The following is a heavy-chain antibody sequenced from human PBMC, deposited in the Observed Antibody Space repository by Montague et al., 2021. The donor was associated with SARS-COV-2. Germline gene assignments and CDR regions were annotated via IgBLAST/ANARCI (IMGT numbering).Heavy chain of an antibody. CDR2: IYYSGST. CDR3: ARLPDTSGRAWFDP. V-gene: IGHV4-59*08. Sequence: SETLSLTCTASGGSISSYYWSWIRQPPGKGLEWIGYIYYSGSTNYNPSLKSRVTISVDTSKNQFSLKLSSVTAADTAVFYCARLPDTSGRAWFDPWGQGTLVTVSS. D-gene: IGHD3-22*01. J-gene: IGHJ5*02. CDR1: GGSISSYY.